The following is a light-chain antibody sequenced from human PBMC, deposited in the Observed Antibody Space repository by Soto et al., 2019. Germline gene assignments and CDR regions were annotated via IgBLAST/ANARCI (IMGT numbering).Light chain of an antibody. CDR1: QSVSSNV. CDR2: GAS. V-gene: IGKV3-20*01. CDR3: QQYGSSPVT. J-gene: IGKJ2*01. Sequence: EIVLTQSPGTLSLSPGERATLSCRASQSVSSNVLTWYQQKPGQAPKLLISGASSRATGIPDRFSGSGSGIDFTLTISRLETEDFALYSCQQYGSSPVTFGQGTKLEIK.